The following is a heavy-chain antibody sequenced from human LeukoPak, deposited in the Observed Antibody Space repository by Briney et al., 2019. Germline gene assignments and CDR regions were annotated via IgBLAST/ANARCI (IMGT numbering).Heavy chain of an antibody. D-gene: IGHD3-22*01. J-gene: IGHJ4*02. CDR3: ARVKYYYDSSGYYSSDFYYFDY. V-gene: IGHV1-2*02. CDR1: GYTFTSYY. CDR2: INPNSGGT. Sequence: ASVKVSCKASGYTFTSYYMHWVRQAPGQGLEWMGWINPNSGGTNYAQKFQGRVTMTRDTSISTAYMELSRLRSDDTAVYYCARVKYYYDSSGYYSSDFYYFDYWGQGTLVTVSS.